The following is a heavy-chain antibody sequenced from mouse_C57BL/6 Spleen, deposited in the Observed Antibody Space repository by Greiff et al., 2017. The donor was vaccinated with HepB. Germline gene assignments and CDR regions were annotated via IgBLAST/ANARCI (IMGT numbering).Heavy chain of an antibody. Sequence: EVHLVESGGDLVKPGGSLKLSCAASGFTFSSYGMSWVRQTPDKRLEWVATISSGGSYTYYPDSVKGRFTISRDNAKNTLYLQMSSLKSEDTAMYYCARHGESPMDYWGQGTSVTVSS. CDR3: ARHGESPMDY. CDR2: ISSGGSYT. V-gene: IGHV5-6*01. CDR1: GFTFSSYG. J-gene: IGHJ4*01.